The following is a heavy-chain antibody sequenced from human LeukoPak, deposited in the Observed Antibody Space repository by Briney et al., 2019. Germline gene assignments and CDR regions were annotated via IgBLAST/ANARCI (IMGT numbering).Heavy chain of an antibody. J-gene: IGHJ5*02. Sequence: GGSLRLSCAASGFTFSSYGMSWVRQAPGKGLEWVSGISDSGGSTYYADSVKGRFTISRDNSKNTLYLQMNSLRAEDTAVYYCAKDYSFLLNWFVPWGQGTLVTVSS. CDR2: ISDSGGST. CDR3: AKDYSFLLNWFVP. D-gene: IGHD2-15*01. V-gene: IGHV3-23*01. CDR1: GFTFSSYG.